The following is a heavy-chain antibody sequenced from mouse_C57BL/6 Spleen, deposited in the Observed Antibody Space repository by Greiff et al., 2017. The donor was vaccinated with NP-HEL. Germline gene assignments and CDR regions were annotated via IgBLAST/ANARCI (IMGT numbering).Heavy chain of an antibody. CDR1: GFSLTSYG. D-gene: IGHD2-1*01. J-gene: IGHJ1*03. Sequence: VQLQQSGPGLVQPSQSLSITCTVSGFSLTSYGVHWVRQSPGKGLEWLGVIWRGGSTDYNAAFMSRLSITKDNSKSQVFFKMNSLQADDTAIYYCAKEGGYGNYFWYFDVWGTGTTVTVSS. V-gene: IGHV2-5*01. CDR2: IWRGGST. CDR3: AKEGGYGNYFWYFDV.